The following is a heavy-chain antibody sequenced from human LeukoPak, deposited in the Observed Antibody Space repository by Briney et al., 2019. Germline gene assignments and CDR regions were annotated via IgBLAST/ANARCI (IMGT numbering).Heavy chain of an antibody. V-gene: IGHV4-39*07. D-gene: IGHD3-10*01. Sequence: PSETLSLTCTVSGDSILTRTYYWGWIRQPPGKGLEWIGSIYYSGTTHYNPSLKGRVTISVDRSNNQFSLRLTSVTAADTAVYYCARGEEHGSGTVHFDYWGQGTLVTVSS. CDR3: ARGEEHGSGTVHFDY. CDR2: IYYSGTT. J-gene: IGHJ4*02. CDR1: GDSILTRTYY.